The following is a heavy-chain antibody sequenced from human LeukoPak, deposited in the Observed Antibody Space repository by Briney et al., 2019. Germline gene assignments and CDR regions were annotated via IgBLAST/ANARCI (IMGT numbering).Heavy chain of an antibody. V-gene: IGHV3-23*01. CDR2: ISGSGFST. CDR1: GFTFSSYA. Sequence: GGSLRLSCAASGFTFSSYAMSWVRQAPGKGLEWVSAISGSGFSTYYADSVKGRFTISRDTSKNTLYLQMNSLRAENTAVYYCAKTFTRGFVDFDYWGQGPLVTV. CDR3: AKTFTRGFVDFDY. D-gene: IGHD2/OR15-2a*01. J-gene: IGHJ4*02.